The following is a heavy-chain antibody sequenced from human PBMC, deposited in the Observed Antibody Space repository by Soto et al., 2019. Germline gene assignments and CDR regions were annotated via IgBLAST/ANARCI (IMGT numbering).Heavy chain of an antibody. V-gene: IGHV4-59*01. CDR3: ARDPGTGEHFDH. D-gene: IGHD3-10*01. CDR1: GASFNIYY. CDR2: ITPSGSS. Sequence: SETLSLTCSFSGASFNIYYWGWVRQPPGKGLEWIGYITPSGSSNYNPSLKSRVTMSIDAPMKQFSLSLTSVTAADTAVYFCARDPGTGEHFDHWSQGTLVTVSS. J-gene: IGHJ4*02.